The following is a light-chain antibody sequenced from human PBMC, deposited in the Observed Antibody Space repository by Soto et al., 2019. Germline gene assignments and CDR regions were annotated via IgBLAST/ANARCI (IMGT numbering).Light chain of an antibody. V-gene: IGKV1-39*01. Sequence: DFQMTQSPSSLSASVGDRVTISCRASQDIGTFLNWYQQKPGKPPNLLIYDASNLLSGVSSRFSGSGSGTDFTLTIRSLQPEDFATYYCQQSYSTPQITFGPGTKVDMK. CDR1: QDIGTF. CDR3: QQSYSTPQIT. CDR2: DAS. J-gene: IGKJ3*01.